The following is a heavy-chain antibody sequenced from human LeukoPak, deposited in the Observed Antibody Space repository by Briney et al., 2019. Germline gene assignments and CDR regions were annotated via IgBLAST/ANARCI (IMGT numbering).Heavy chain of an antibody. Sequence: ASVKVSCKASGYTFTSYAMHWVRQAPGQRLEWMGWINAGNGNTKYSQEFQGRVTITRDTSASTAYMELSSLRSEDMAVYYCAREDITMVRGVYYFDYWGQGTLVTVSS. V-gene: IGHV1-3*03. CDR1: GYTFTSYA. D-gene: IGHD3-10*01. CDR2: INAGNGNT. J-gene: IGHJ4*02. CDR3: AREDITMVRGVYYFDY.